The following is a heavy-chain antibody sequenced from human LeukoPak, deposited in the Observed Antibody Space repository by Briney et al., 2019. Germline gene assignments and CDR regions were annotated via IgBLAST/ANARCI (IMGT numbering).Heavy chain of an antibody. Sequence: PRASVKVSCKASGYTFISYNINWLRQATGQGLEWMGWVNPRSGDAGYLQKFQGRLTITRDSSIDTAYMDLSGLSSEDTAVYYCARGVPLGYCTYGVCYPPYYFDYWGQGTLVTAS. CDR2: VNPRSGDA. D-gene: IGHD2-8*01. CDR1: GYTFISYN. V-gene: IGHV1-8*03. J-gene: IGHJ4*02. CDR3: ARGVPLGYCTYGVCYPPYYFDY.